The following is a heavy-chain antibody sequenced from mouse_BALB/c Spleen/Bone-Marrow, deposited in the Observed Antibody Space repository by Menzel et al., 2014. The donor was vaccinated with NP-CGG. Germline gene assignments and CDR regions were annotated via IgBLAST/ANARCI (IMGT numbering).Heavy chain of an antibody. CDR1: GYTFTSYW. J-gene: IGHJ1*01. CDR2: IFPGSGST. D-gene: IGHD2-3*01. V-gene: IGHV1-9*01. CDR3: AREDGHWYFDV. Sequence: VQLQESGAELMKPGASVKISCKATGYTFTSYWIHWVKQRPGHGLEWIGVIFPGSGSTNYNEKFKGKATFTADTSSNSAYMQLSSLTSEDSAVYYCAREDGHWYFDVWGAGTTVTVSS.